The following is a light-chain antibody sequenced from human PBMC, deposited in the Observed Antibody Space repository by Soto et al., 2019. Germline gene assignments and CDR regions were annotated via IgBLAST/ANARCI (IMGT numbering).Light chain of an antibody. Sequence: EIVLTQSPGTLSLSPGERATLSCRASQSVSSSYLAWYQQKPGQAPRLLIYGASSRATGIPARFSGSGSGTDFTLTISRLEPEDFAVYYYQQYRSSPFTFGPGPKVDIK. CDR3: QQYRSSPFT. CDR2: GAS. J-gene: IGKJ3*01. V-gene: IGKV3-20*01. CDR1: QSVSSSY.